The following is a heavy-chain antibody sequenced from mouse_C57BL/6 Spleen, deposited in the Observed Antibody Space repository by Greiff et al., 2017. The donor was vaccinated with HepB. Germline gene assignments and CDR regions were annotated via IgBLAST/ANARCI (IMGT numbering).Heavy chain of an antibody. CDR3: ASYGSSYPAYAMDY. D-gene: IGHD1-1*01. CDR1: GFSLTSYG. J-gene: IGHJ4*01. V-gene: IGHV2-2*01. Sequence: VKLMESGPGLVQPSQSLSITCTVSGFSLTSYGVHWVRQSPGKGLEWLGVIWSGGSTDYNAAFISRLSISKDNSKSQVFFKMNSLQADDTAIYYCASYGSSYPAYAMDYWGQGTSVTVSS. CDR2: IWSGGST.